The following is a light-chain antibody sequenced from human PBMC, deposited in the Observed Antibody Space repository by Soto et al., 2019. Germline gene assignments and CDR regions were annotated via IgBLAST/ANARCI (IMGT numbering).Light chain of an antibody. V-gene: IGKV3-15*01. CDR3: QRYNSWPLS. CDR2: GAS. Sequence: EIVMTQSPATLSVSPGERATLSCRASQGIGSTLAWYQQKPGQTPKLLIYGASTRATGVPARLSGGGSGTEFTLTINSLQSEDFAVYYCQRYNSWPLSFGGGTKVDIK. J-gene: IGKJ4*01. CDR1: QGIGST.